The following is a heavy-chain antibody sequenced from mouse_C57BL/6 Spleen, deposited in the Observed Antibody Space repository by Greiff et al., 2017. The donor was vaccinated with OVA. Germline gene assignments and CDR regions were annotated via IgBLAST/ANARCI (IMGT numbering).Heavy chain of an antibody. D-gene: IGHD1-1*01. CDR3: ARWEVTTVVATRDD. CDR2: IDPSDSYT. V-gene: IGHV1-50*01. CDR1: GYTFTSYW. J-gene: IGHJ2*01. Sequence: QVQLQQPGAELVKPGASVKLSCKASGYTFTSYWMQWVKQRPGQGLEWIGEIDPSDSYTNYNQKFKGKATLTVDTSSSTAYMQLSSLTSEDSAVYYCARWEVTTVVATRDDWGQGTTLTVSS.